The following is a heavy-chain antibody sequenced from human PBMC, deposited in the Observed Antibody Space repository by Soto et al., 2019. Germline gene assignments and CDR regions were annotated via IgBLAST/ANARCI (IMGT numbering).Heavy chain of an antibody. CDR3: ARAHAIFDSPPRSQYYYYGMDV. CDR1: RGSVSRSSYY. CDR2: IYHSGST. Sequence: PSETLSLTCTVSRGSVSRSSYYWSWVRQPPGKGLEWIGYIYHSGSTKYNPSLKSRVTISFDTSKHQFSLNLTSVTAADTAVYYCARAHAIFDSPPRSQYYYYGMDVWGQGTTVTVSS. V-gene: IGHV4-61*01. J-gene: IGHJ6*02. D-gene: IGHD3-9*01.